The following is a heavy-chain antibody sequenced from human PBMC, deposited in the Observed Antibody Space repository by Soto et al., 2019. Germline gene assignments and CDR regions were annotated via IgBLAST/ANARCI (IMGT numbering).Heavy chain of an antibody. Sequence: SETLSLTCDVYGGSFSGYHWSWIRQPPGKGLEWIGEINHSGSTNYNPSLKSRVTIPVDTSNNQFSLKLSSVTAADTAVYYCAGGSLEGDYYYVDVWGKGTTVTVSS. CDR2: INHSGST. V-gene: IGHV4-34*01. CDR1: GGSFSGYH. CDR3: AGGSLEGDYYYVDV. J-gene: IGHJ6*03.